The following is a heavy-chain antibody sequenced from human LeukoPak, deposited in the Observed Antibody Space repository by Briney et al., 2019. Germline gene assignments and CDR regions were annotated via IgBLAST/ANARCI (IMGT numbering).Heavy chain of an antibody. Sequence: SETLSLTCAVYGGSFSGYYWSWIRQPPGKGLEWIGGINHSGSTNYNPSLKSRVTISVDTSKNQFSLKLSSVTAADTAVYYCARGRAAVAVWGQGTLVTVPS. J-gene: IGHJ4*02. CDR1: GGSFSGYY. CDR2: INHSGST. D-gene: IGHD6-19*01. V-gene: IGHV4-34*01. CDR3: ARGRAAVAV.